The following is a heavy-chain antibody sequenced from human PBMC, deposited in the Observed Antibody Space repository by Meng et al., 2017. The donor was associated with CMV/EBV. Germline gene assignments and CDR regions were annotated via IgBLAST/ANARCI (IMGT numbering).Heavy chain of an antibody. Sequence: GESLKISCAGSGFTVSSNYMSWVRQAPGKGLEWVSVIYSGGSTYYADSVKGRFTISRDNSKNTLYLQMNSLRAEDTAGYYCARDGNYGDYGEGYWGQGTLVTVSS. CDR2: IYSGGST. CDR1: GFTVSSNY. V-gene: IGHV3-66*02. CDR3: ARDGNYGDYGEGY. D-gene: IGHD4-17*01. J-gene: IGHJ4*02.